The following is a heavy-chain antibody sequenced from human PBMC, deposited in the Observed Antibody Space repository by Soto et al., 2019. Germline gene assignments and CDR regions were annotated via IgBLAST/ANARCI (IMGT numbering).Heavy chain of an antibody. CDR2: ISGSGGRS. D-gene: IGHD3-16*01. CDR1: GFTFSNYA. CDR3: AKAYFVWSSEQPYYFDY. Sequence: EVQLLDSGGGLVQPGGSLRLSCAASGFTFSNYAMTWVRQGPGKGLEWVSGISGSGGRSYYADSVKGRFTISRDNSKSTLYLQMNSLRAEETAVYYCAKAYFVWSSEQPYYFDYWGQGTLVTGSS. V-gene: IGHV3-23*01. J-gene: IGHJ4*02.